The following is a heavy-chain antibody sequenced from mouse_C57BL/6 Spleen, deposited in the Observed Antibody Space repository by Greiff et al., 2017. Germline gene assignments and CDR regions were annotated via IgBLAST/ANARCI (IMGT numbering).Heavy chain of an antibody. CDR2: IDPSDSYT. V-gene: IGHV1-69*01. J-gene: IGHJ2*01. CDR1: GYTFTSYW. CDR3: ARRYYGSIFDY. Sequence: QVQLKQSGAELVMPGASVKLSCKASGYTFTSYWMHWVKQRPGQGLEWIGEIDPSDSYTNYNQKFKGKSTLTVDKSSSTAYMQLSSLTSEDSAVYYCARRYYGSIFDYWGQGTTLTVSS. D-gene: IGHD1-1*01.